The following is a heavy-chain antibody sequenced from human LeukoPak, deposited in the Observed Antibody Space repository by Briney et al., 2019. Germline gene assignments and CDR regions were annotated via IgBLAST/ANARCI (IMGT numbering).Heavy chain of an antibody. J-gene: IGHJ3*02. CDR1: GFTFSSYA. V-gene: IGHV3-30-3*01. Sequence: PGRSLRLSCAASGFTFSSYAMHWVRQAPGKGLEWVAVISYDGSNKYYADSVKGRFTISRDNSNNTLFLQMNSLKPEDTAVFYCAKGPYGSGSYYNVAFDIWGQGTKVTVSS. CDR3: AKGPYGSGSYYNVAFDI. D-gene: IGHD3-10*01. CDR2: ISYDGSNK.